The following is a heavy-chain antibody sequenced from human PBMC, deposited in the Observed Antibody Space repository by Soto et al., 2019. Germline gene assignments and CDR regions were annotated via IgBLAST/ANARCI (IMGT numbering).Heavy chain of an antibody. CDR2: ISGSGDVT. V-gene: IGHV3-23*01. J-gene: IGHJ4*02. Sequence: EVQLLESGGGLVQPGGSLRLSCVGSGFTFTSYSMNWVRQAPGKGLEWVSRISGSGDVTYHADSVKGRFTISRDNSKSTLFLVMNSLRADDTAVYYCAKGYSGSPWSHLEFWGQGTLVTVSS. D-gene: IGHD2-15*01. CDR3: AKGYSGSPWSHLEF. CDR1: GFTFTSYS.